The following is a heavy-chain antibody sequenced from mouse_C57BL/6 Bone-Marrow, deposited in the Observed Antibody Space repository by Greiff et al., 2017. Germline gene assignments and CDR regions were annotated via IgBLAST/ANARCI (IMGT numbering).Heavy chain of an antibody. CDR1: GFSFNTYA. CDR3: VSPGFAY. J-gene: IGHJ3*01. Sequence: EVKLMESGGGLVQPKGSFKLSCAASGFSFNTYAMNWVRQAPGKGLEWVARIRSKSNNYATYYADSVKDRFTISRDDSESMLYLQMNNLKTEDTAMYYCVSPGFAYWGQGTLVTVSA. CDR2: IRSKSNNYAT. V-gene: IGHV10-1*01.